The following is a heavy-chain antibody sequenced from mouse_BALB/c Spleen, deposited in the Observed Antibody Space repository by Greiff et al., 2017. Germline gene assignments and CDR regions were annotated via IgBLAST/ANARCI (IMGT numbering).Heavy chain of an antibody. CDR1: GFTFTDYY. V-gene: IGHV7-3*02. CDR3: ARITGTGYFDY. CDR2: IRNKANGYTT. D-gene: IGHD4-1*01. Sequence: EVQLVESGGGLVQPGGSLRLSCATSGFTFTDYYMSWVRQPPGKALEWLGFIRNKANGYTTEYSASVKGRFTISRDNSQSILYLQMNTLRAEDSATYYCARITGTGYFDYWGQGTTLTVSS. J-gene: IGHJ2*01.